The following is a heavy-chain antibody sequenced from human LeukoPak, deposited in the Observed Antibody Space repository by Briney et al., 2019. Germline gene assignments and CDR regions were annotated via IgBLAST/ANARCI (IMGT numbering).Heavy chain of an antibody. V-gene: IGHV3-23*01. CDR3: AKSIGQFRSLLHY. CDR2: IGSSGDNT. CDR1: GFTLSSYA. D-gene: IGHD1-14*01. J-gene: IGHJ4*02. Sequence: PGGSLRLSCAASGFTLSSYAMSWVRQSPGKGLEWLSLIGSSGDNTYYADSVKGRFTISRDNSKNTLYLQLSSLRSDDTAVYYCAKSIGQFRSLLHYWGQGALVTVSS.